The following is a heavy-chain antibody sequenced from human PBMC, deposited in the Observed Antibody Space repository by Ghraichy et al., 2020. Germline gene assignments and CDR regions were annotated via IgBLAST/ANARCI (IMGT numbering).Heavy chain of an antibody. J-gene: IGHJ4*02. Sequence: ASVKVSCKASGYTFTSYGISWVRQAPGQGLEWMGWISAYNGNTNYAQKLQGRVNMTTDTSTSTAYMELRSLRSDDTALYYCAGDDRSYYYGSGVLPWDYWGQGTLVTVSS. CDR1: GYTFTSYG. CDR2: ISAYNGNT. CDR3: AGDDRSYYYGSGVLPWDY. D-gene: IGHD3-10*01. V-gene: IGHV1-18*04.